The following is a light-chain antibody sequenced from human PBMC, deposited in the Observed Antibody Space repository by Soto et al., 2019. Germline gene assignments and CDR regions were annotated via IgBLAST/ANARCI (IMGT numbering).Light chain of an antibody. CDR2: LHSDGSH. J-gene: IGLJ2*01. CDR3: QTWGTGIVV. CDR1: SGHSSYA. V-gene: IGLV4-69*01. Sequence: QSVLTQPPSASASLGASVKLTCTLSSGHSSYAIAWHQQQPEKAPRYLMKLHSDGSHSKGDGIPDRFSGSSSGAERYLTISSLQSEDEADYYCQTWGTGIVVFGGGTKLTV.